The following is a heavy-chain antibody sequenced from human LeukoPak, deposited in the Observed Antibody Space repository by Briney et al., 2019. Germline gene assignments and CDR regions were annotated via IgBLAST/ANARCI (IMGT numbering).Heavy chain of an antibody. Sequence: SETLSLTCTVSGGSVSSFYWSWIRQPPGKGLEWIGYIYYSGSPNYNPSLKSRVTISIDTSKNQFSLKLSSVTPADTAVYYRARADVDTTIWYYFDYWGQGTLVTVSS. CDR2: IYYSGSP. CDR1: GGSVSSFY. V-gene: IGHV4-59*02. CDR3: ARADVDTTIWYYFDY. J-gene: IGHJ4*02. D-gene: IGHD5-18*01.